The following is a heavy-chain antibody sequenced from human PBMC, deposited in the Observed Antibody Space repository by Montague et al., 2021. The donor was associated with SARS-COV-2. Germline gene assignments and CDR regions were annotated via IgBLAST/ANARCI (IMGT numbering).Heavy chain of an antibody. CDR2: IRARAYGGTT. J-gene: IGHJ6*02. D-gene: IGHD2-2*01. CDR1: GFTFGDYA. V-gene: IGHV3-49*04. Sequence: SLRLSCAGSGFTFGDYAMSWVRQAPGKGLQWVGIIRARAYGGTTVYAASGWGRFTISRDDSRSIAYLQLNSLKTEDTAVYYCTSNASPYYGVDVWGQGTTVTVSS. CDR3: TSNASPYYGVDV.